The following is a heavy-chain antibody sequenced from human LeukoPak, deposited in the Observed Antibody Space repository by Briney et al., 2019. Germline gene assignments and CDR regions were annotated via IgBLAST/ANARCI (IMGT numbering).Heavy chain of an antibody. CDR2: IYYSATT. Sequence: SETLSLTCTVSGGSISSYYWSWIRQPPGKGLEWIGYIYYSATTKYNPSLRSRVTISVDTSKNQFSLKLNSVTAADTAVYYCARGQSSLGAFDIWGQGTMVTVSS. J-gene: IGHJ3*02. D-gene: IGHD2-2*01. V-gene: IGHV4-59*01. CDR3: ARGQSSLGAFDI. CDR1: GGSISSYY.